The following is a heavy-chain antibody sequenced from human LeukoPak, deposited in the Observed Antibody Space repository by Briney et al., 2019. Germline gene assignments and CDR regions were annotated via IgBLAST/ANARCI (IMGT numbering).Heavy chain of an antibody. CDR1: GGTFSSYA. V-gene: IGHV1-69*13. CDR2: IIPIFGTA. J-gene: IGHJ4*02. CDR3: ARDPTYYDFWSGYPYFDY. Sequence: GASVKVFCKASGGTFSSYAISWVRQAPGQGLEWMGGIIPIFGTANYAQKFQGRVTITADESTSTAYMELSSLRSEDTAVYYCARDPTYYDFWSGYPYFDYWGQGTLVTVSS. D-gene: IGHD3-3*01.